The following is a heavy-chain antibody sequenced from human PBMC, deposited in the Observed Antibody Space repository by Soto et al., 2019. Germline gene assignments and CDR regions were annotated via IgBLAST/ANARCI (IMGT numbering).Heavy chain of an antibody. Sequence: SETLSLTCAVYGGSFSGYYWSWIRQPPWKGLEWIGEINHSGSTNYNPSLKSRVTISVDTSKNQFSLKLSSVTAADTAVYYCARVTYDYVWGSYRYYFDYWGKGTLVTVSS. CDR2: INHSGST. CDR1: GGSFSGYY. CDR3: ARVTYDYVWGSYRYYFDY. D-gene: IGHD3-16*02. V-gene: IGHV4-34*01. J-gene: IGHJ4*02.